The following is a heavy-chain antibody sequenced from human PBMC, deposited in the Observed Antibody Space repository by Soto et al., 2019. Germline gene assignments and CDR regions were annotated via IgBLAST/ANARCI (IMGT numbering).Heavy chain of an antibody. CDR2: ISASGTT. CDR3: ARDLGSEQWFFDS. V-gene: IGHV4-31*03. D-gene: IGHD6-19*01. J-gene: IGHJ4*02. Sequence: SETLSLRSPDSGCSISPTHYYGSWIRQRPGKGLEWLGYISASGTTYSNPSLESRVTLSLDTSENQFSLRLTSLTAADAAVYYCARDLGSEQWFFDSWGQGTLVTVSS. CDR1: GCSISPTHYY.